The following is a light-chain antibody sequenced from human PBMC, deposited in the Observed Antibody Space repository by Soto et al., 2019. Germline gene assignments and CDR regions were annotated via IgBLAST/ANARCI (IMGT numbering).Light chain of an antibody. J-gene: IGKJ1*01. Sequence: EVVLTQSPGTLSLSPGERATLSCRASQSVSNTYVAWYQHIPGQTPRLLIYGASNRATGIPDRFSGSGSGTDFTLTISRLEPEEFAVYYCQQHDNSPWMFGQGTKVDIK. CDR2: GAS. CDR3: QQHDNSPWM. CDR1: QSVSNTY. V-gene: IGKV3-20*01.